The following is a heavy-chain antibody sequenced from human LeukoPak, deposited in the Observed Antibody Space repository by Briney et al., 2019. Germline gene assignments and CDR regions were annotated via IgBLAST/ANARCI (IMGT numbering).Heavy chain of an antibody. CDR2: ISSSGSTI. CDR1: GFTFSSYE. CDR3: ARGLGGGSYSI. V-gene: IGHV3-48*03. D-gene: IGHD1-26*01. Sequence: GGSLRLSCAASGFTFSSYEMNWVRQAPGKGLEWVSYISSSGSTIYYADSVKGRFTISRDNAKNSLYLQMNSLRAEDTAVYYCARGLGGGSYSIWGQGTLVTVSS. J-gene: IGHJ4*02.